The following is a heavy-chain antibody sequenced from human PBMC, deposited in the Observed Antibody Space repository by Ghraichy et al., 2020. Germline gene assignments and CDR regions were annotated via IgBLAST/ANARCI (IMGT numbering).Heavy chain of an antibody. Sequence: ETLSLTCTVSGSSFSSSYWSWIRQPPGKGPEWIGYIFYSGTTNYNPSLRSRVTMSLDTFKNQFSLKLTSVTAADTAVYYCASHPKSAAIDYWGQGTLVTVSS. V-gene: IGHV4-59*01. CDR2: IFYSGTT. CDR1: GSSFSSSY. D-gene: IGHD6-13*01. CDR3: ASHPKSAAIDY. J-gene: IGHJ4*02.